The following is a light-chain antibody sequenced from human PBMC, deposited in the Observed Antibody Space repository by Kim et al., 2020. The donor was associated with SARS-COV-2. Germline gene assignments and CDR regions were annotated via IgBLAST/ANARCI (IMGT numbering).Light chain of an antibody. J-gene: IGKJ2*01. V-gene: IGKV1-9*01. Sequence: DIQLTQSPSFLSASVGDRVTITCRASQGISSYLAWYQKKPGKAPKVLIYAASTLQSGVPSRFSGTGSGTEFTLTINSLQPEDFATYSCQQTNSFPFTFGQGTKLEIK. CDR1: QGISSY. CDR3: QQTNSFPFT. CDR2: AAS.